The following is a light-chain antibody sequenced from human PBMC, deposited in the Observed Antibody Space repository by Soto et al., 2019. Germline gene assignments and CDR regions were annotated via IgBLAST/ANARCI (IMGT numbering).Light chain of an antibody. J-gene: IGLJ1*01. V-gene: IGLV2-8*01. CDR3: SSYAGSNNLPVV. Sequence: QSALTQPPSASGSPGQSVTISCTGTSSYVGGYNYVSWYQQHPGKAPKLMMYEVSKRPSGVPDRFSGYKSGNTASLTVSGLQAEDEADYYCSSYAGSNNLPVVFGTWSKLTVL. CDR2: EVS. CDR1: SSYVGGYNY.